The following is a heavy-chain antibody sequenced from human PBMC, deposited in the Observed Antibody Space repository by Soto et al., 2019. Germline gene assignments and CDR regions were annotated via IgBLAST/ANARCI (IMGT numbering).Heavy chain of an antibody. V-gene: IGHV3-30*18. D-gene: IGHD2-2*01. Sequence: GGSLRLSRAASGFTFSSYGMHWVRQAPGKGLEWVAVISYDGSNKYYADSVKGRFTISRDNSKNTLYLQMNSLRAEDTAVYYCAKGPAIVLVPSAMNYYYGMDVRGQGTTVTVSS. CDR3: AKGPAIVLVPSAMNYYYGMDV. CDR1: GFTFSSYG. CDR2: ISYDGSNK. J-gene: IGHJ6*02.